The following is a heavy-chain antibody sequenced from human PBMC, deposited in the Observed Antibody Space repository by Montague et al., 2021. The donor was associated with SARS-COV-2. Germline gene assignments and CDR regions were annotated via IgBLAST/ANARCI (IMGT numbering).Heavy chain of an antibody. Sequence: SETLSLTCAVYGGSFSGYYWTWIRQSPGKGLEWIAEINHSGTTNYNFNPSLRSRVTISVGTSKSQFSLKLSSVIAADTGVYYCARWDPQTLTLIGLRGKSASDYWGQGTLVTVSS. J-gene: IGHJ4*02. D-gene: IGHD4-23*01. CDR1: GGSFSGYY. V-gene: IGHV4-34*01. CDR3: ARWDPQTLTLIGLRGKSASDY. CDR2: INHSGTT.